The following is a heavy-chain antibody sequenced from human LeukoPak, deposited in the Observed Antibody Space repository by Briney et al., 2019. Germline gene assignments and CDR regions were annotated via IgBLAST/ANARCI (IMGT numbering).Heavy chain of an antibody. V-gene: IGHV4-59*01. CDR2: MYNSGST. D-gene: IGHD6-13*01. CDR3: ARDQGGGSSWYDY. CDR1: GDSIINYY. Sequence: SETLSLTCTVSGDSIINYYWSWIRQPPGKGLEWIGYMYNSGSTNYNPSLKSRVTISADTSKNQFSLRLSSVTAADTAVYYCARDQGGGSSWYDYWGQGILVTVSS. J-gene: IGHJ4*02.